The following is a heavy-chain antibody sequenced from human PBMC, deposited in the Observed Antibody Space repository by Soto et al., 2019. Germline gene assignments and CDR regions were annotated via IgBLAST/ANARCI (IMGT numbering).Heavy chain of an antibody. CDR1: GFTFSSYG. CDR3: AKGPEYYYGSGWVDY. CDR2: ISYDGSNK. D-gene: IGHD3-10*01. J-gene: IGHJ4*02. V-gene: IGHV3-30*18. Sequence: QVQLVESGGGVVQPGRSLRLSCAASGFTFSSYGMHWVRQAPGKGLEWVAVISYDGSNKYYADSVKGRFTISRDNSKNTLYLQMNSLRAEDTAVYYCAKGPEYYYGSGWVDYWGQGTLVTVSS.